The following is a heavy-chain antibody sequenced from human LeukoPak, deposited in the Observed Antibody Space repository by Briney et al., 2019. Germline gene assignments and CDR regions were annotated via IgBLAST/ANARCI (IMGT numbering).Heavy chain of an antibody. D-gene: IGHD3-10*01. Sequence: GSLRLSCAASGFTFSTSAMSWVRQAPGKGLEWVSGISGSGGSTYYADSVKGRFTISRDNSKNTLYLQMNSLRAEDTAVYYCAKPFSGYFDYWGQGTLVTVSS. CDR3: AKPFSGYFDY. V-gene: IGHV3-23*01. CDR1: GFTFSTSA. J-gene: IGHJ4*02. CDR2: ISGSGGST.